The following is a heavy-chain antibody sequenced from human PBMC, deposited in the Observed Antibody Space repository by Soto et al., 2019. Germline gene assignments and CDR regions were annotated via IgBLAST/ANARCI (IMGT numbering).Heavy chain of an antibody. CDR1: GYTFTSYD. CDR2: MNPNSGNT. J-gene: IGHJ4*02. D-gene: IGHD4-17*01. CDR3: ARCLYGDYSTDY. V-gene: IGHV1-8*01. Sequence: GASVKVSCKASGYTFTSYDINWVRQATGQGLEWMGWMNPNSGNTGYAQKFQGRVTMTRNTSISTAYMELSSLRSEDTAVYYFARCLYGDYSTDYRGQGTLVTVSS.